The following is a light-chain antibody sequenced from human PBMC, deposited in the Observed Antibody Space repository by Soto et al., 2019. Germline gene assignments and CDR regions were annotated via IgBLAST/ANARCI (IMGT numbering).Light chain of an antibody. Sequence: EIVLTQSPDTLSLSPGERATLSCRASQSVRSSLAWYQQKPGQAPRLLIYDASNRATVIPARFSGSGSGTDFTLTISSLEPEDFAVYYCQQRSNWPPEVTFGPGNKVDIK. J-gene: IGKJ3*01. V-gene: IGKV3-11*01. CDR3: QQRSNWPPEVT. CDR1: QSVRSS. CDR2: DAS.